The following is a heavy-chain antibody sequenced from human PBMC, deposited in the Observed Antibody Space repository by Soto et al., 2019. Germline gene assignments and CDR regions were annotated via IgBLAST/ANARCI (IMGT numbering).Heavy chain of an antibody. CDR1: GDSLKNHY. V-gene: IGHV4-59*11. D-gene: IGHD2-15*01. CDR2: IYDSGST. Sequence: SETLSLTCSVSGDSLKNHYWAWIRHSPVKGLEWIGNIYDSGSTNYSPALKSRVSMSVDTSKNLFSLKMNSVTAADTAVYYCARDRECSGGTCYNYFDYWGQGTLVTVSS. J-gene: IGHJ4*02. CDR3: ARDRECSGGTCYNYFDY.